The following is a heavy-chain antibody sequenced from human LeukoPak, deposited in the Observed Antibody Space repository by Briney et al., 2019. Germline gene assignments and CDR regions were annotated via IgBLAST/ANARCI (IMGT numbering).Heavy chain of an antibody. D-gene: IGHD3-3*01. Sequence: SEALSLTCTVSGVSISSYYWSWIRQPPGKGLEWIGYIYYSGSTNYNPSLKSRVTISVDTSKNQFSLKLSSVTAADTAVYYCARYDFWRGQTDYWGQGTLVTVSS. V-gene: IGHV4-59*12. CDR2: IYYSGST. CDR3: ARYDFWRGQTDY. CDR1: GVSISSYY. J-gene: IGHJ4*02.